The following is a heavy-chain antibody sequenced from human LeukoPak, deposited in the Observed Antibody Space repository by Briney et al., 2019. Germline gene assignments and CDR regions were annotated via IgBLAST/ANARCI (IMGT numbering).Heavy chain of an antibody. Sequence: GGSLRLSCAASGVTVSRHYMSWVRQAPGKGLEWVSVIYSGGSTYYADSVKGRFTISRDSSKNTLYLQMNSLRAEDTAVYYCVISPNTYYFDYWGQGTLVTVSS. D-gene: IGHD2-2*02. CDR1: GVTVSRHY. CDR2: IYSGGST. CDR3: VISPNTYYFDY. V-gene: IGHV3-53*01. J-gene: IGHJ4*02.